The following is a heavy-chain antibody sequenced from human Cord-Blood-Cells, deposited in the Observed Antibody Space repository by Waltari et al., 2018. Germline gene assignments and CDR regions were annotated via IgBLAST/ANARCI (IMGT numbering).Heavy chain of an antibody. CDR1: GGSFSGYY. D-gene: IGHD7-27*01. Sequence: QVQLQQWGAGLLKPSETLSLTCAVYGGSFSGYYWSWIRQPPGKGLEWIGEINHSGSNNYNPSLKSRVTISVDTSKNQFSLKLSSVTAADTAVYYCARGNWGYFDYWGQGTLVTVSS. CDR2: INHSGSN. CDR3: ARGNWGYFDY. V-gene: IGHV4-34*01. J-gene: IGHJ4*02.